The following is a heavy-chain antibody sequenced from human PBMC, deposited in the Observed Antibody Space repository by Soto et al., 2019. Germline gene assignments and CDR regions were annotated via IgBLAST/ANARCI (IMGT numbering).Heavy chain of an antibody. J-gene: IGHJ4*02. CDR3: ARVVAARPKGSTFDY. Sequence: QVQLVESGGGVVQPGRSLRLSCAASGFTFSSYAMHWVRQAPGKGLEWVAVISYDGSNKYYADSVKGRFTISRDNSKNTLYLQVNSLRAEDTAVYYCARVVAARPKGSTFDYWGQGTLVTVSS. D-gene: IGHD6-6*01. CDR2: ISYDGSNK. V-gene: IGHV3-30-3*01. CDR1: GFTFSSYA.